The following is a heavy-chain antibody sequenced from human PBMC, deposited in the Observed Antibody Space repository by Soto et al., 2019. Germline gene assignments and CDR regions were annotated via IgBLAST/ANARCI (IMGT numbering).Heavy chain of an antibody. J-gene: IGHJ6*02. V-gene: IGHV3-23*01. CDR2: ISGSGGST. CDR1: GFTFSSYA. CDR3: AKTEVSGYENYYYYGMDV. Sequence: PGGSLRLSCAASGFTFSSYAMSWVRQAPGKGLEWVSAISGSGGSTYYADSVKGRFTISRDNSKNTLYLQMNSLRAEDTAVYYCAKTEVSGYENYYYYGMDVWGQGTTVTVSS. D-gene: IGHD5-12*01.